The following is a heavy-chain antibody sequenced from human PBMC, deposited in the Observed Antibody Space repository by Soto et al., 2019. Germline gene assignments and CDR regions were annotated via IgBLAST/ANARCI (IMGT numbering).Heavy chain of an antibody. Sequence: PSETLSRTCTVSGGSISSGDYYWSWIRQPPGKGLEWIGYIYYSGSTYYNPSLKSRVTISVDTSKNQFSLKLSSVTAADTAVYYCASAGEAAGRVYSYYYGMDVWGQGTTVTVSS. CDR3: ASAGEAAGRVYSYYYGMDV. CDR1: GGSISSGDYY. J-gene: IGHJ6*02. CDR2: IYYSGST. V-gene: IGHV4-30-4*01. D-gene: IGHD6-13*01.